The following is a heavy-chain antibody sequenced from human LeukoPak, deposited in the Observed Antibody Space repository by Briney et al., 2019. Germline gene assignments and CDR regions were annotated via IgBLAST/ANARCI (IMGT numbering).Heavy chain of an antibody. J-gene: IGHJ4*02. V-gene: IGHV1-18*01. CDR2: ISAYNGNT. D-gene: IGHD3-3*01. CDR1: GYTFTSYG. Sequence: GASVKVSCKASGYTFTSYGISWVRQAPGQGLEWMGWISAYNGNTNYAQKLQGRVTMTTDTSTSTAYMELRSLRSDDTAVYYCARRAPYYDFWSGYSPDYWGQGTLVTVSS. CDR3: ARRAPYYDFWSGYSPDY.